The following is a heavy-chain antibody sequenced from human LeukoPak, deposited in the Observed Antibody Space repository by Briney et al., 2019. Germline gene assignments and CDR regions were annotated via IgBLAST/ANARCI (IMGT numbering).Heavy chain of an antibody. Sequence: PGRSLRLSCAASGFTFSSYGMHWVRQAPGKGLEWVAVTSYDGNNKFYADSVKGRFTISRDNSKNTLYLQMNSLKAEDTAVYYCGRMDTAMVNTMGHWGQGTLVAVSS. CDR3: GRMDTAMVNTMGH. D-gene: IGHD5-18*01. CDR1: GFTFSSYG. V-gene: IGHV3-30*03. CDR2: TSYDGNNK. J-gene: IGHJ4*02.